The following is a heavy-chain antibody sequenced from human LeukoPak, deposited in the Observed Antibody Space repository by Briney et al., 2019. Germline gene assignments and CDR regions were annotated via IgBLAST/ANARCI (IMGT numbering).Heavy chain of an antibody. J-gene: IGHJ3*02. Sequence: ASVKVSCKASGYSFTSNVISWVRQAPGQGLEWMGWISAYNGNTNYAQKLQGRVTMTTDTSTSTAYMELRSLRSDDTAVYYCAGGLGYSYGFDAFDIWGQGTMVTVSS. CDR3: AGGLGYSYGFDAFDI. V-gene: IGHV1-18*01. CDR1: GYSFTSNV. D-gene: IGHD5-18*01. CDR2: ISAYNGNT.